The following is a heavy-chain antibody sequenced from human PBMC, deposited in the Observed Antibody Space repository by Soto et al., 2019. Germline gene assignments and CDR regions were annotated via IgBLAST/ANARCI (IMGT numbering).Heavy chain of an antibody. CDR1: GGSISSSSYY. Sequence: QLQLQESGPGLVKPSETLSLTCTVSGGSISSSSYYWGWIRQPPGKGLEWIGRIYYSGSTYYNPSLKSRVTISVDTSKNQFSLKLSSVTAADTAVYYCARVYYDFWSGYQYYFDYWGQGTLVTVSS. CDR2: IYYSGST. J-gene: IGHJ4*02. D-gene: IGHD3-3*01. V-gene: IGHV4-39*01. CDR3: ARVYYDFWSGYQYYFDY.